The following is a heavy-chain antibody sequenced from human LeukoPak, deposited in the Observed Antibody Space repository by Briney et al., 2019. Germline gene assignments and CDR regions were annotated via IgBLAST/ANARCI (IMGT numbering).Heavy chain of an antibody. V-gene: IGHV4-30-2*01. J-gene: IGHJ4*02. CDR3: ARGDCSSTSSHHFDY. CDR2: IYHRGST. D-gene: IGHD2-2*01. CDR1: GGSISSGGYS. Sequence: SQTLSLTCAVSGGSISSGGYSWSWIRQPPGKGLEWIGYIYHRGSTYYNPSLKSPVTISVDTSKNQFSLKLSSVTGADTAVYYCARGDCSSTSSHHFDYWGQGTLVTVSS.